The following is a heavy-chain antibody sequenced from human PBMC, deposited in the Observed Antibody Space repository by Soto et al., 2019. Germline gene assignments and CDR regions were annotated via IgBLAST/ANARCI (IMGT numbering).Heavy chain of an antibody. CDR3: ARKVGNGYCSSTSCYPGGWFDP. Sequence: EVQLVESGGGLVQPGGSLRLSCAASGFTVSSNYMSWVRQAPGKGLEWVSVIYSGGSTYYADSVKGRFTISRDNSKNTLYLQMSSLRAEDTAVYYCARKVGNGYCSSTSCYPGGWFDPWGQGTLVTVSS. D-gene: IGHD2-2*03. CDR2: IYSGGST. V-gene: IGHV3-66*01. J-gene: IGHJ5*02. CDR1: GFTVSSNY.